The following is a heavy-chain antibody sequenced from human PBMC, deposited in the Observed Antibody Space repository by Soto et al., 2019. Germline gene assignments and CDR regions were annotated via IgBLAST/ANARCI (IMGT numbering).Heavy chain of an antibody. CDR3: TTESSSNYFFRQYDD. Sequence: VQLVESGGGLVKPGGSLRLSCAASGFTFTNAWMNWVRQAPGKGLEWVGRIKSKADGGTTDYAAPVKGRFTISRDDSKNTLSLQMNSLKTEDTAVYYCTTESSSNYFFRQYDDWGQGTLVTVSS. V-gene: IGHV3-15*07. J-gene: IGHJ4*02. CDR2: IKSKADGGTT. D-gene: IGHD2-15*01. CDR1: GFTFTNAW.